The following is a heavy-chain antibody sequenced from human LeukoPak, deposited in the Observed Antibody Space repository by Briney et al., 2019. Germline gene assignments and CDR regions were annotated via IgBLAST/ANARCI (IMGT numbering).Heavy chain of an antibody. D-gene: IGHD2-15*01. Sequence: PAASVKVSCKASGGTFSSYAISWVRQAPGQGLEWMGGIIPIFGTTNYAQKFQGRATITADKSTSTAYMELSSLRSEDTAVYYCARGGGYCSGGSCYSYFDYWGQGTLVTVSS. CDR2: IIPIFGTT. J-gene: IGHJ4*02. CDR1: GGTFSSYA. CDR3: ARGGGYCSGGSCYSYFDY. V-gene: IGHV1-69*06.